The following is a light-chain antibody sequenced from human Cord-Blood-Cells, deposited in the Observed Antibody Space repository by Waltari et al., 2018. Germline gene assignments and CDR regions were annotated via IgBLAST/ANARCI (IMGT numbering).Light chain of an antibody. Sequence: QSALPQPASVSGSPGQSITISCTGTSSDVGGYNYVYWYQQHPGKAPKLMIYDVSNRPSGVSNRFSGSKSGNTASLTISGLQAEDEADYYCSSYTSSSTWVFGGGTKLTVL. CDR2: DVS. CDR3: SSYTSSSTWV. J-gene: IGLJ3*02. V-gene: IGLV2-14*01. CDR1: SSDVGGYNY.